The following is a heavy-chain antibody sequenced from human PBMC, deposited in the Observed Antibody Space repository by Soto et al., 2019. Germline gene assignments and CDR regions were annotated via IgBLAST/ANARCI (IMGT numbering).Heavy chain of an antibody. CDR3: ATVRDTVTSFDY. J-gene: IGHJ4*02. D-gene: IGHD4-17*01. Sequence: ASVKVSCEASGYTFTNFAMHWVRQAPGQRLEWMGGFDPEDGETIYAQKFQGRVTMTEDTSTDTAYMELSSLRSEDTAVYYCATVRDTVTSFDYWGQGTLVTVSS. CDR2: FDPEDGET. CDR1: GYTFTNFA. V-gene: IGHV1-24*01.